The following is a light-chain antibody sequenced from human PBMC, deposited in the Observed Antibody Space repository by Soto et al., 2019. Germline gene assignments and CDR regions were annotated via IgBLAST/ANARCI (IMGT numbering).Light chain of an antibody. Sequence: QSALTQPASVSGSPGQSITISCTGTSSDIGAYNFVSWYQQHPGKAPKLMLYDVNIPPSGVSHRFSGSKSGNTASLTISGLQAEDEADYYCTSWTTSTTMIFGGGTQLTVL. CDR2: DVN. V-gene: IGLV2-14*03. CDR3: TSWTTSTTMI. CDR1: SSDIGAYNF. J-gene: IGLJ2*01.